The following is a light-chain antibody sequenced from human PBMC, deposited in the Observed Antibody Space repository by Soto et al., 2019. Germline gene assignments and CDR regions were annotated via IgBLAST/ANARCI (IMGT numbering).Light chain of an antibody. Sequence: QSVLTQPPSASGTPGQRVIMSCSGSSSNIRSHTVNWYQQLPGTAPKLLIYSNNQRPSGVPDRLSGSKSGTSASLAISGLQSEDEADYYCAAWDDSLNGVAFGGGTKVTVL. CDR3: AAWDDSLNGVA. CDR2: SNN. CDR1: SSNIRSHT. J-gene: IGLJ3*02. V-gene: IGLV1-44*01.